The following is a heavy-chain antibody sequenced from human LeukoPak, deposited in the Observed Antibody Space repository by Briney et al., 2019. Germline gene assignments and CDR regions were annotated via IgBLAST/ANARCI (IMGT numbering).Heavy chain of an antibody. D-gene: IGHD1-26*01. CDR2: ISAGGATI. CDR3: TKDSGGTYFYYYYYMDV. V-gene: IGHV3-23*01. J-gene: IGHJ6*03. CDR1: GFTFSNAW. Sequence: GGSLRLSCAASGFTFSNAWMTWVRQAPGKGLEWVSAISAGGATIYYADSVKGRFTISRDNSKNTLYLQINSLRAEDTAVYYCTKDSGGTYFYYYYYMDVWGKGTTVTVSS.